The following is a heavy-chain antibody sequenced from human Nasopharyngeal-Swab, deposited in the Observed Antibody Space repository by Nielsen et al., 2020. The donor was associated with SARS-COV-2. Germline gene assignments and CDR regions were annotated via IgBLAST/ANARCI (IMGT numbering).Heavy chain of an antibody. V-gene: IGHV3-33*01. CDR2: IWYDGSNK. CDR1: GFTFSSYG. J-gene: IGHJ4*02. CDR3: ARDLDGPYYYDSSGFPDY. D-gene: IGHD3-22*01. Sequence: GESLKISCAASGFTFSSYGMHWVRQAPGKGLEWVAAIWYDGSNKYYADSVKGRFTISRDNSKNTLYLQMNSLRAEDTAVYYCARDLDGPYYYDSSGFPDYWGQGTLVTVSS.